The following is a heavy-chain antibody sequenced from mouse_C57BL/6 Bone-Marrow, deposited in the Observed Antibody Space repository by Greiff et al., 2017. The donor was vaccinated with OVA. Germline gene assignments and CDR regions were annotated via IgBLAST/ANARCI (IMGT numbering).Heavy chain of an antibody. CDR3: SSSRRSHYWYFDV. CDR2: IDPANGNT. J-gene: IGHJ1*03. Sequence: VQLQQSVAELVRPGASVKLSCTASGFNFKNSYMHWVKQSPEQGLEWIGRIDPANGNTKYAPKFQGKATITADTSSNTSYLQLSSLTSEDSAISYCSSSRRSHYWYFDVWGTGTTVTVSS. V-gene: IGHV14-3*01. CDR1: GFNFKNSY.